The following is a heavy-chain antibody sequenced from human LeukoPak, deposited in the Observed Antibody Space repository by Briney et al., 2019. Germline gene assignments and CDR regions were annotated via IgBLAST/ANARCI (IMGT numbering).Heavy chain of an antibody. Sequence: NSSETLSLTCTVSGGSVSSGSYYWSWIRQPAGKGLEWIGRIYTSGSTNYNPSLKSRVTISVDTSKNQFSLKLSSVTATDTAVYYCAREVGSFDYWGQGTLVTVSS. D-gene: IGHD1-26*01. J-gene: IGHJ4*02. CDR1: GGSVSSGSYY. V-gene: IGHV4-61*02. CDR3: AREVGSFDY. CDR2: IYTSGST.